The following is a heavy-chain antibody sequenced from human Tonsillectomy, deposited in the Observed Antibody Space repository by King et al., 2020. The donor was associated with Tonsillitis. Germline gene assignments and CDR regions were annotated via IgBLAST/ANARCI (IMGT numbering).Heavy chain of an antibody. CDR3: AKDARGWLVYYFDY. V-gene: IGHV3-30*18. CDR1: GFTFSSYG. J-gene: IGHJ4*02. D-gene: IGHD6-19*01. CDR2: ISYDGSNK. Sequence: VQLVESGGGVVQPGRSLRLSCAASGFTFSSYGMHWVRQAPGKGLEWVAVISYDGSNKYYADSVKGRFTISRDNSKNTLYPQMNSLRAEDTAVYYCAKDARGWLVYYFDYWGQGTLVTVSS.